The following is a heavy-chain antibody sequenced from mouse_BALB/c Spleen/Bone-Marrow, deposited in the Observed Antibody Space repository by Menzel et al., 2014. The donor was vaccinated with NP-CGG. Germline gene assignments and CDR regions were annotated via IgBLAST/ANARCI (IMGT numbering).Heavy chain of an antibody. CDR3: ARCYYGNYFDY. D-gene: IGHD2-1*01. CDR1: GYTFTSYW. CDR2: INPSNGRT. Sequence: VQLQQSGAELVKPGASVKLSCKASGYTFTSYWMHWVKRRPGQGLEWIGEINPSNGRTNYDEKFKSKATLTVDKSSSTAYMQLSSLTSEDSAVYYCARCYYGNYFDYWGQGTTLTVSS. J-gene: IGHJ2*01. V-gene: IGHV1S81*02.